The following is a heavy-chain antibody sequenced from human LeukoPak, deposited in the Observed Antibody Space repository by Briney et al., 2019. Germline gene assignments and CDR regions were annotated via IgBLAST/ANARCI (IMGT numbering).Heavy chain of an antibody. J-gene: IGHJ4*02. CDR3: ARTGSTGGY. CDR1: GGSVSGGNYY. V-gene: IGHV4-61*01. D-gene: IGHD1-14*01. CDR2: IYYSGST. Sequence: SETLSLTCTVSGGSVSGGNYYCSWTRQSPGKGLEWIGYIYYSGSTVYSPSLKSRVTMSIDTSKNQFSLNLSSVTAADTAVYYCARTGSTGGYWGQGTLVTVSS.